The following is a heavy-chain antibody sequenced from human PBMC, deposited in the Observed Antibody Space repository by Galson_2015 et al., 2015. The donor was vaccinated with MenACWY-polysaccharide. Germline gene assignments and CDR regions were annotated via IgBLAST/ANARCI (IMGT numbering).Heavy chain of an antibody. J-gene: IGHJ6*02. V-gene: IGHV3-11*01. Sequence: SLRLSCAASGFTFTDFYMSWIRQAPGKGLEWVSYTSHSGETSYTADSVQGRFTIFRDNARNSVYLQMHSLRAEDTAVYYCARFAKTITTRPLYGLDVWGHGTTVIVSS. D-gene: IGHD6-6*01. CDR1: GFTFTDFY. CDR2: TSHSGETS. CDR3: ARFAKTITTRPLYGLDV.